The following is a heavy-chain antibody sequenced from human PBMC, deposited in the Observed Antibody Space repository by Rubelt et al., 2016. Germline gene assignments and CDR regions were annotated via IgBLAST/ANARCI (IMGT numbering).Heavy chain of an antibody. CDR1: GFTFSYD. CDR2: TSGRGTYT. D-gene: IGHD3-16*01. CDR3: ARAITAASGPPPY. V-gene: IGHV3-23*01. J-gene: IGHJ4*02. Sequence: EVQVLESGGGLVQPGGSLRLSCSASGFTFSYDVSWVRQAPGKGLEWVSGTSGRGTYTYFATSVKGRFSISRDTSVYLQMNSLRAEDTAMYYCARAITAASGPPPYWGQGTLVTVSS.